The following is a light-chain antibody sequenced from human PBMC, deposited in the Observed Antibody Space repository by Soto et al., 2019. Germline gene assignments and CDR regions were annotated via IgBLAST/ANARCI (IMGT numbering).Light chain of an antibody. Sequence: DILMTQSPDSLVVSLGERATINCKSSQNVLYSSNNKNYLAWYQQKPGQPPKLLIYGASTRESGVPDRFSGSGSGTDFTLTISSLQAEDVAVYYCQQYYSNPRTFGQGTKVDI. CDR2: GAS. CDR3: QQYYSNPRT. J-gene: IGKJ1*01. V-gene: IGKV4-1*01. CDR1: QNVLYSSNNKNY.